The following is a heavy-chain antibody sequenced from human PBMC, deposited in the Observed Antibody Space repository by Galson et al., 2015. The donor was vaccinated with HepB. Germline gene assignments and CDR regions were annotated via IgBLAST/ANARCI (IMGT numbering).Heavy chain of an antibody. V-gene: IGHV1-69*13. CDR1: GGTFSGYA. Sequence: SVKVSCKASGGTFSGYAISWVRQAPGQGLGWMGGIIPIFGTANYAQKFQGRVTITADESTSTAYMELSSLRSEDTAVYYCASLDSSGYYYWGQGTLVTVSS. D-gene: IGHD3-22*01. CDR2: IIPIFGTA. CDR3: ASLDSSGYYY. J-gene: IGHJ4*02.